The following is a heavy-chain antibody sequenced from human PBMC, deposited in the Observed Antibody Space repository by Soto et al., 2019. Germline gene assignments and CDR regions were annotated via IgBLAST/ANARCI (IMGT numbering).Heavy chain of an antibody. V-gene: IGHV3-7*03. Sequence: GGSLRLSCAASGFTFTTYWMSWVRQAPGKGLEWVANIRQDGGAQYYVDSVKGRFTISRDNAKNSVHLQMDSLRAEDTAVYYCVRGGHGSGSYLGSYWGQGILVTVSS. D-gene: IGHD3-10*01. CDR3: VRGGHGSGSYLGSY. J-gene: IGHJ4*02. CDR1: GFTFTTYW. CDR2: IRQDGGAQ.